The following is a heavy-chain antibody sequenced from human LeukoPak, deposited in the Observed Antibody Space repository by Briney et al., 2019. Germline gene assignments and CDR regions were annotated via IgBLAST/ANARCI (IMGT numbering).Heavy chain of an antibody. CDR3: AKGTTFDAFDM. CDR2: ISWNTGNK. D-gene: IGHD3-16*01. J-gene: IGHJ3*02. Sequence: SGRSLRLSCAASGFTFDYYAMPWVRQAPGKGLEWVSRISWNTGNKDYADSVKGRFTISRDNAKNSLYLQMNSLRPEDTALYYCAKGTTFDAFDMWGQGTMVTVFS. V-gene: IGHV3-9*01. CDR1: GFTFDYYA.